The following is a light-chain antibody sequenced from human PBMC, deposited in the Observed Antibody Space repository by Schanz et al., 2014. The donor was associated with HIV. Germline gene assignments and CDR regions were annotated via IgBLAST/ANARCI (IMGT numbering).Light chain of an antibody. CDR1: SSDIGGYKY. V-gene: IGLV2-14*03. J-gene: IGLJ2*01. Sequence: QSVLTQPASVSGSPGQSITISCTGTSSDIGGYKYVSWYQHHPGKAPKLLIFDVDNRPSGVSHRFSAYKSGNTASLTISGLQADDEADYYCSSYTTSSTLVFGGGTKLTVL. CDR3: SSYTTSSTLV. CDR2: DVD.